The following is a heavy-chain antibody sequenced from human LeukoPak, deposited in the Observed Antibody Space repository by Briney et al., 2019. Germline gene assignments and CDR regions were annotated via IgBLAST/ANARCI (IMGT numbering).Heavy chain of an antibody. V-gene: IGHV3-21*01. CDR3: TRGYYDNSGYLRVDH. CDR2: ISSRNVYT. J-gene: IGHJ4*02. Sequence: PGGSLRLSCAPSGFTFSLYSMMWVRHTPGKGLEWVSSISSRNVYTYYGDAVKYRFVTSRDNDKDSLFLQMSSLRPDDTAVYYCTRGYYDNSGYLRVDHWGQGTLVIVSS. CDR1: GFTFSLYS. D-gene: IGHD3-22*01.